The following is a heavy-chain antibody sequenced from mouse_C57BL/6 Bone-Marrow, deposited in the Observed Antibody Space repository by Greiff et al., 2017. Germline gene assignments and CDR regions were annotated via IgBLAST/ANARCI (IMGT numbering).Heavy chain of an antibody. CDR2: IDPENGDT. V-gene: IGHV14-4*01. J-gene: IGHJ4*01. D-gene: IGHD2-10*02. CDR3: TTPSTVVPYYYAMDY. CDR1: GFNIKDDY. Sequence: VQLQQSGAELVRPGASVKLSCTASGFNIKDDYMHWVKPRPEQGLEGIGWIDPENGDTEYASKFQGKATITADTSSNTAYLQLSSLTSEDTAVYYCTTPSTVVPYYYAMDYWGQGTSVTVSS.